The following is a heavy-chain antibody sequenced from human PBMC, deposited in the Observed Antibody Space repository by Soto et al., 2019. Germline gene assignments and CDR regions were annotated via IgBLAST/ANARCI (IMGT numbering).Heavy chain of an antibody. CDR3: ASGWSYYDILSAPMDV. D-gene: IGHD3-9*01. J-gene: IGHJ6*02. V-gene: IGHV3-30-3*01. CDR2: ISYDGSNK. CDR1: GFTFSSYA. Sequence: GGSLRLSCAASGFTFSSYAMHWVRQAPGKGLEWVAVISYDGSNKYYADSVKGRFTISRDNSKNTLYLQMNSLRAEDTAVYYCASGWSYYDILSAPMDVWGQGTTVTVSS.